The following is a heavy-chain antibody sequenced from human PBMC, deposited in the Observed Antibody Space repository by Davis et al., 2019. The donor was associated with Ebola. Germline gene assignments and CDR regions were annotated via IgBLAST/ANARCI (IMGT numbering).Heavy chain of an antibody. CDR2: TYSRSKWFV. CDR3: ARDPPSDQGYDY. Sequence: MPSETLSLTCAISGVTVPSNSAAWNWLRQSPSRGLEWLGRTYSRSKWFVYYASSVKSRITINADTSKNQFSLQLTSVTLEDTAVYYCARDPPSDQGYDYWGQGTLVTVSS. J-gene: IGHJ4*02. D-gene: IGHD3-22*01. V-gene: IGHV6-1*01. CDR1: GVTVPSNSAA.